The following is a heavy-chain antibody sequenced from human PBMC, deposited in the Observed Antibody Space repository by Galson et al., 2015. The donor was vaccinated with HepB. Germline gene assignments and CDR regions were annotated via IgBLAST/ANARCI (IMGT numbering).Heavy chain of an antibody. CDR2: IDPSDSYT. J-gene: IGHJ6*03. CDR3: ARGDYTGTSSYMDV. CDR1: GYSFTSYW. Sequence: KVSCKASGYSFTSYWISWVRQMPGKGLEWMGRIDPSDSYTNYSPSFQGHVTISADKSISTAYLQWSSLKASDTAMYYCARGDYTGTSSYMDVWGKGTTVTVSS. D-gene: IGHD4-11*01. V-gene: IGHV5-10-1*01.